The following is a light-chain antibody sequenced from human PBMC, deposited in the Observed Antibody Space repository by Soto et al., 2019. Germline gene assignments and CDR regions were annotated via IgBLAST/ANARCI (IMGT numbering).Light chain of an antibody. Sequence: EIVLTQSPGTLSLSPEERATLSCRASQSVSSRYLAWYQQKPGQAPRLLIYGASSRATGIPDRFSGSGSGTDLTLTISRLEPEDFAVYYCQQYGSSPPAITFGQGTRLEIK. CDR3: QQYGSSPPAIT. V-gene: IGKV3-20*01. CDR1: QSVSSRY. CDR2: GAS. J-gene: IGKJ5*01.